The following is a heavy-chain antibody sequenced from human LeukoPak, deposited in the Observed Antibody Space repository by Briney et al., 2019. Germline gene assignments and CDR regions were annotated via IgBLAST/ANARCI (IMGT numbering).Heavy chain of an antibody. CDR3: ARVGYYASGTPGAFDM. CDR1: GGSVSSSSYY. V-gene: IGHV4-39*07. J-gene: IGHJ3*02. Sequence: SETLSLTCTVSGGSVSSSSYYWGWIRQPPGKGLEWIGTIYYSGTTYYNPSLKSRVTISVDTSKNRFSLKLTSVTAADTAVFYCARVGYYASGTPGAFDMWGQGTMVTVSS. D-gene: IGHD3-10*01. CDR2: IYYSGTT.